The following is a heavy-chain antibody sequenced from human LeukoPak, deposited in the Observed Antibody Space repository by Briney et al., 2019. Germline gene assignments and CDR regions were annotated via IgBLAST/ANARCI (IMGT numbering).Heavy chain of an antibody. CDR3: ATLGYCTSISCYATDGVALDV. CDR2: IKSKKDGETT. V-gene: IGHV3-15*05. Sequence: PGGSLRLSCAGSGFIFNNAWMSWVRQAPGKGLEWVGRIKSKKDGETTDYAAPVKGRFIVSRDDSKDTLYLQMNSLRVEDTGVYYCATLGYCTSISCYATDGVALDVWGQGTVVTVSS. CDR1: GFIFNNAW. D-gene: IGHD2-2*01. J-gene: IGHJ3*01.